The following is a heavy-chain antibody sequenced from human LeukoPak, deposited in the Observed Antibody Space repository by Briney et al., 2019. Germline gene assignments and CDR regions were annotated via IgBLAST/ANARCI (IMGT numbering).Heavy chain of an antibody. CDR3: ARDDYMDV. Sequence: GGSLSLSRAPSGFTFSSYWMHWVRQAPGKGLVWVSRINTDGSITNYADSVKGRFTISRDNAKNTLSRDNAKNTLYLQMNSLRAEDTAVYYCARDDYMDVWGKGTTVTVSS. V-gene: IGHV3-74*01. CDR1: GFTFSSYW. J-gene: IGHJ6*03. CDR2: INTDGSIT.